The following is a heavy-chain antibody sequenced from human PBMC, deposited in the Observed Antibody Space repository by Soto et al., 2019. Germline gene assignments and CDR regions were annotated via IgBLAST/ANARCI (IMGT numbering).Heavy chain of an antibody. J-gene: IGHJ4*02. CDR2: ISYDGSNK. D-gene: IGHD6-6*01. V-gene: IGHV3-30*18. Sequence: GGSLRLSCAASGFTFSSYGMHWVRQAPGKGLEWVAAISYDGSNKYYADSVKGRFTISRDNSKNTLYLQMNSLRAEDTAVYYCAKAAYSSSSPGPLDYWDQGTLVTVSS. CDR3: AKAAYSSSSPGPLDY. CDR1: GFTFSSYG.